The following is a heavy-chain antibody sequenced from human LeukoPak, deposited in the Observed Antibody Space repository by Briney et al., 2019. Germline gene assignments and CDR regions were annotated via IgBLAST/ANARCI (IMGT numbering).Heavy chain of an antibody. D-gene: IGHD2-15*01. CDR2: ISSSSSTI. CDR1: GFTFSSYA. Sequence: GGSLRLSCAASGFTFSSYAMTWIRQAPGKGLEWVSHISSSSSTIYYADSVKGRFTISRDNAKSSLFLQINSLRAEDTAVYYCARVLRYCSGGNCYSGGLGYMDVWGKGTTVTSSS. J-gene: IGHJ6*03. V-gene: IGHV3-48*04. CDR3: ARVLRYCSGGNCYSGGLGYMDV.